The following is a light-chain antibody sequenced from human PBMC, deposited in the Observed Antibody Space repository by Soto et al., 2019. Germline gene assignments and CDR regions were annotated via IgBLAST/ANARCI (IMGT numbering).Light chain of an antibody. CDR1: QDISNY. J-gene: IGKJ1*01. V-gene: IGKV1-27*01. Sequence: DIQMTQSPSSLSASVGDRVTITCRASQDISNYLAWYQQKPGKVPKLLIYDASTLQSGVPSRFSGSGSGTDFTLTISSLQPEDVATYYCQKYNSAPWTFGQGTKVDI. CDR3: QKYNSAPWT. CDR2: DAS.